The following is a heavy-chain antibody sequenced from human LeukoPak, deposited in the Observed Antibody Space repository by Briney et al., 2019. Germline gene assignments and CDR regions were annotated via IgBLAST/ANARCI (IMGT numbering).Heavy chain of an antibody. CDR3: ALLGSSALDY. D-gene: IGHD3-22*01. V-gene: IGHV4-4*07. CDR2: IYTSGTT. Sequence: PSETLSLTCTVSGDSISSYYFNWIPQPGGKGLEWLGRIYTSGTTYYNPSLKSRLTMSVDTSKNQFSLKLRSVTAADTALYFCALLGSSALDYWGQGVLVTVSS. J-gene: IGHJ4*02. CDR1: GDSISSYY.